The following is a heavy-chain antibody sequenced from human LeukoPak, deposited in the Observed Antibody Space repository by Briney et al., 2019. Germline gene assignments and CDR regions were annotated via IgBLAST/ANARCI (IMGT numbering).Heavy chain of an antibody. J-gene: IGHJ4*02. CDR1: GGSISSSY. V-gene: IGHV4-4*07. CDR3: ARDCSDGNCYSGVIDY. Sequence: SPSETLSLTCTVSGGSISSSYWSWIRQPAGKGLEWIGRIYLSGSTNYNPSLKSRVTMSVDTSKNQFSLRLTSVTAADAAVYYCARDCSDGNCYSGVIDYWGQGTLVTVSS. D-gene: IGHD2-15*01. CDR2: IYLSGST.